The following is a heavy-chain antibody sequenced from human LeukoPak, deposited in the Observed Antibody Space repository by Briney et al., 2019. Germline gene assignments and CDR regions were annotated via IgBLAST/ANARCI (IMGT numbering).Heavy chain of an antibody. CDR3: AREEPYSSSWSERGFDY. CDR1: GGSISSYY. Sequence: LETLSLTCTVSGGSISSYYWSWIRQPPGKGLEWIGYIYDSGTTNYNPSPKSRVTISVDTSKNQFSLKLSSVSTADTAVYYCAREEPYSSSWSERGFDYWGQGTLVTVSS. CDR2: IYDSGTT. J-gene: IGHJ4*02. D-gene: IGHD6-13*01. V-gene: IGHV4-59*01.